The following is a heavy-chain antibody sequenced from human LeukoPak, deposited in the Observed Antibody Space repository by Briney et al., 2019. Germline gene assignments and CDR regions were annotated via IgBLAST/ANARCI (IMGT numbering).Heavy chain of an antibody. V-gene: IGHV3-30*18. Sequence: GRSLRLSCAASGFTFSSYGMHWVRQAPGKGLEWVAVISYDGSNKYYADSVKGRFTISRDNSKNTLYLQMNSLRAEDTAVYYCAKDIEYSSSSGWFDPWGQGTLVTVSS. J-gene: IGHJ5*02. D-gene: IGHD6-6*01. CDR3: AKDIEYSSSSGWFDP. CDR2: ISYDGSNK. CDR1: GFTFSSYG.